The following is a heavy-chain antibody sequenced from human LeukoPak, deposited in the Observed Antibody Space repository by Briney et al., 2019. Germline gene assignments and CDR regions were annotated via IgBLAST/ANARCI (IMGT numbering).Heavy chain of an antibody. J-gene: IGHJ6*03. Sequence: SVKVSCKASGGTFSSYAISWVRQAPGQGLEWMGGIIPILGTANYAQKFQGRVTITTDESTSTAYMELSSLRSEDTAVYYCARNSGLAVPAANPFSHDNYYYYMDVWGKGTAVTVSS. CDR3: ARNSGLAVPAANPFSHDNYYYYMDV. CDR2: IIPILGTA. CDR1: GGTFSSYA. D-gene: IGHD2-2*01. V-gene: IGHV1-69*05.